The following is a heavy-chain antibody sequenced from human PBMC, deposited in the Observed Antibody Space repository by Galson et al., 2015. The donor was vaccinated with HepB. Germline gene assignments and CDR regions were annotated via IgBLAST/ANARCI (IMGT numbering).Heavy chain of an antibody. CDR1: GFTFSDYY. V-gene: IGHV3-11*01. CDR2: ISVGDSAK. D-gene: IGHD3-16*02. Sequence: SLRLSCAASGFTFSDYYMTWIRQAPGKGLEWVSYISVGDSAKYYADSVKGRFTISRDRAKNSLYLQMNSLRAEDTAVYYCASYRYRTSTVRNYWGQGTLVTVSS. CDR3: ASYRYRTSTVRNY. J-gene: IGHJ4*02.